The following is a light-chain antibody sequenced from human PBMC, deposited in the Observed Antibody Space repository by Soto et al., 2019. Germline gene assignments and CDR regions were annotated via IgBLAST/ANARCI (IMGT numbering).Light chain of an antibody. CDR3: GAFADSTTFV. CDR1: SSADGSYNL. CDR2: EGS. Sequence: QPALTLPAAVSGSPGQPITLTCTGTSSADGSYNLVSWYQQHPGKAPKLMIYEGSKRASGVSNRFSGSKSRNTASLTISGLQAEDEADYYCGAFADSTTFVFGSGSKGT. V-gene: IGLV2-23*03. J-gene: IGLJ1*01.